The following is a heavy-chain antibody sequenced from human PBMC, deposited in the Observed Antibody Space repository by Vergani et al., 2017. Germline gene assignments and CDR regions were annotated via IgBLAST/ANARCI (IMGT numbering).Heavy chain of an antibody. J-gene: IGHJ5*02. CDR2: IHYSENT. CDR3: ASDTHSGQRADR. Sequence: QAQLQESGPRLVKPSQTLSLTCSVSFDSIRNLYCNWIRQPPGKGLEWIGSIHYSENTNYNPSLKTRVTISVDTSKNQFSLTLTSVTAADTAVYYCASDTHSGQRADRWGQGILVTVTS. D-gene: IGHD6-19*01. V-gene: IGHV4-59*11. CDR1: FDSIRNLY.